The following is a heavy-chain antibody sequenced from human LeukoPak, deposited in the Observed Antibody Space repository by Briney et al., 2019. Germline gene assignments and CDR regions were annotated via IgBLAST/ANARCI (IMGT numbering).Heavy chain of an antibody. CDR1: GFTFGDYY. D-gene: IGHD3-10*01. Sequence: GGSLRLSCAASGFTFGDYYMSWIRQAPGKGLEWVSYISSSGSTIYYADSVKGRFTISRDNAKNSLYLQMNSLRAEDTAVYYCARAYARGGDDAFDIWGQGTMVTVSS. J-gene: IGHJ3*02. V-gene: IGHV3-11*01. CDR2: ISSSGSTI. CDR3: ARAYARGGDDAFDI.